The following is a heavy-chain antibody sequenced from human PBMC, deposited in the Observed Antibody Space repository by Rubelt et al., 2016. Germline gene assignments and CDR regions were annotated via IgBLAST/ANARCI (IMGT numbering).Heavy chain of an antibody. V-gene: IGHV4-4*02. Sequence: QVQLQESGPGLVKPSGTLSLTCAVSGGSISSSNWWSWVRQPPGKGLEWIGEIYHSGSTNYNPSLNSRVTISVDTYKNQFAWKLSSVTAADTAVYYCARGCVAVPFDYWGQGTLVTVSS. CDR1: GGSISSSNW. CDR3: ARGCVAVPFDY. D-gene: IGHD2-21*01. J-gene: IGHJ4*02. CDR2: IYHSGST.